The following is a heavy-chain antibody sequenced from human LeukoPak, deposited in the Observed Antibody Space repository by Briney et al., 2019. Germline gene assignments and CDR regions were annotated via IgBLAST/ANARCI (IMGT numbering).Heavy chain of an antibody. J-gene: IGHJ6*02. CDR3: ARLFGPAHSYYYGMDV. CDR1: GYTFTSYG. V-gene: IGHV1-18*01. D-gene: IGHD1-14*01. CDR2: ISAYNGNT. Sequence: ASVKVSCKASGYTFTSYGISWVRPAPGQGLAWMGWISAYNGNTNYAQKLQGRVTMTTDTSTSTAYMELRSLRSDDTAVYYCARLFGPAHSYYYGMDVWGQGTTVTVSS.